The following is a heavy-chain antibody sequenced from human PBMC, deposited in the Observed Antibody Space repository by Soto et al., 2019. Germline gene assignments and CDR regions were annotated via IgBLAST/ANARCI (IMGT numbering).Heavy chain of an antibody. CDR1: GYTLTELS. CDR2: FDPEDGET. D-gene: IGHD6-6*01. J-gene: IGHJ6*02. Sequence: RASVKVSCKVSGYTLTELSMHWVRQAPGKGLEWMGGFDPEDGETIYAQKFQGRVTMTEDTSTDTAYMELSSLRSEDAAVYYCATVSAVAARPSGHYYYGMDVWGQGTTVTVSS. CDR3: ATVSAVAARPSGHYYYGMDV. V-gene: IGHV1-24*01.